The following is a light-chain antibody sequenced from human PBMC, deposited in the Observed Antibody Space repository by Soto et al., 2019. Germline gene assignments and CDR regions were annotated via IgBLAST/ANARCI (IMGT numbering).Light chain of an antibody. CDR3: QTWGTGILV. Sequence: QSVLTQSPSASAALGASVKLTCTLSSRHSSYAIAWHQQQPEKGPRYLMKLNSDGRHTKGDGIPDRFSGSSSGTERYLTISSLQSEDEAYYYCQTWGTGILVFGGGTKLTVL. CDR2: LNSDGRH. V-gene: IGLV4-69*01. CDR1: SRHSSYA. J-gene: IGLJ2*01.